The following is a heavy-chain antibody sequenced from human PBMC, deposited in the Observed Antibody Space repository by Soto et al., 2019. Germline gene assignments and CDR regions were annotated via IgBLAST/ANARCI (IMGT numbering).Heavy chain of an antibody. CDR1: GFSISDYY. CDR3: STSDYLDSSGSDS. V-gene: IGHV3-53*01. J-gene: IGHJ5*01. CDR2: IYNDDSS. D-gene: IGHD3-22*01. Sequence: LRLSCVASGFSISDYYMTWVRQAPGKGLEWVSVIYNDDSSHYADSVKGRFTISRDSPKNTLYLQMSNLRPDDTAVYYCSTSDYLDSSGSDSWGQGTLVTVSS.